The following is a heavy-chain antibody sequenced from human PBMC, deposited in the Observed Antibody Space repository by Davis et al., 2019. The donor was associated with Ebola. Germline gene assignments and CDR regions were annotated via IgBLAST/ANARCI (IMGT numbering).Heavy chain of an antibody. CDR2: INPNSGGT. CDR1: GYTFTSYG. CDR3: ARAYSSGWYY. Sequence: ASVKVSCKASGYTFTSYGITWVRQAPGQGLEWMGRINPNSGGTNYAQKFQGGVTMTRDTSISTAYMELSRLRSDDTAVYYCARAYSSGWYYWGQGTLVTVSS. J-gene: IGHJ4*02. V-gene: IGHV1-2*06. D-gene: IGHD6-19*01.